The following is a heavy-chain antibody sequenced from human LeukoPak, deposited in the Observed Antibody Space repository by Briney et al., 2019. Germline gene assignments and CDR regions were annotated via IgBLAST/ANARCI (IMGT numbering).Heavy chain of an antibody. J-gene: IGHJ6*03. Sequence: PSETLSLTCAVYGGSFSGYYWSWIRQPPGKGLEWIGEINHSGGTNYNPSLKSRVTMSVDTSKNQFSLKLSSVTAADTAVYYCAREAGSGSPNYYYYYYMDVWGKGTTVTVSS. CDR1: GGSFSGYY. V-gene: IGHV4-34*01. D-gene: IGHD1-26*01. CDR3: AREAGSGSPNYYYYYYMDV. CDR2: INHSGGT.